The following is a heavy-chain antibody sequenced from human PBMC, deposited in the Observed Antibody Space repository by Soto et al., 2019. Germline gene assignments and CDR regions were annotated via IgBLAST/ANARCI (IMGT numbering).Heavy chain of an antibody. V-gene: IGHV4-34*01. J-gene: IGHJ4*02. D-gene: IGHD2-8*01. CDR1: GGSFSGYY. CDR3: GRGGGVRGPHFDY. CDR2: INHSGST. Sequence: QVQLQQWGAGLLKPSETLSLTCAVYGGSFSGYYWSWIRQPPGKGLEWIGEINHSGSTNYNPSLKSRVTLSVDTSKNQFSLKLSSVTAADTAVYYWGRGGGVRGPHFDYWGQGTLVTVSS.